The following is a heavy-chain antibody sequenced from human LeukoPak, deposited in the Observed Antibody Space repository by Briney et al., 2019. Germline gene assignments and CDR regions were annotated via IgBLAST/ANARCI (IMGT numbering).Heavy chain of an antibody. D-gene: IGHD2-2*03. J-gene: IGHJ6*02. CDR2: IWYDGSNK. Sequence: PGRSLRLSCAVSGFTFSSYGMHWVRQAPGKGLEWVAVIWYDGSNKYYADSVKGRFTISRDNSKNTLYLQMNSLRAEDTAVYYCARDMGIVVVPAAIDYYYGMDVWGQGTTVTVSS. V-gene: IGHV3-33*01. CDR3: ARDMGIVVVPAAIDYYYGMDV. CDR1: GFTFSSYG.